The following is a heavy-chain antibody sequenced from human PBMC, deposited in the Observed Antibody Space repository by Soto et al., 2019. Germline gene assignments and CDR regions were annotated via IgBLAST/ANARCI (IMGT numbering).Heavy chain of an antibody. D-gene: IGHD3-10*01. CDR3: ARGGLAVRGSTDYYYGMDV. Sequence: SVKVSCKASGVTFSSYAISWVRQAPGQGLEWMGGIIPIFGTANYAQKFQGRVTITADKSTSTAYMELSSLRSEDTAVYYCARGGLAVRGSTDYYYGMDVWGQGTTVTVSS. CDR1: GVTFSSYA. CDR2: IIPIFGTA. V-gene: IGHV1-69*06. J-gene: IGHJ6*02.